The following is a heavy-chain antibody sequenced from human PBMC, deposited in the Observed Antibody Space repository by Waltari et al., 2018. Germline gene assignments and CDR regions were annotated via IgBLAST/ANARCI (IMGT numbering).Heavy chain of an antibody. CDR3: ASDRGRGIFLDS. D-gene: IGHD5-12*01. V-gene: IGHV4-4*02. CDR2: IQRSGRT. CDR1: GDSMSSGNW. J-gene: IGHJ4*02. Sequence: QLQESGPGLVKTSGTLSVTCTVSGDSMSSGNWWSWVLQSPEQGQEWIGQIQRSGRTDYNPTVVRRVRISIDTSNSQCSLKVSSTTAADTAVYYWASDRGRGIFLDSWGRGTLVTVS.